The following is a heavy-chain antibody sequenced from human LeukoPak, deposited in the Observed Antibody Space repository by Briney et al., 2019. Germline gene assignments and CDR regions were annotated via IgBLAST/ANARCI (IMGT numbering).Heavy chain of an antibody. CDR1: GFTFDDYA. D-gene: IGHD4-17*01. CDR2: ISWNSGSI. J-gene: IGHJ4*02. V-gene: IGHV3-9*01. Sequence: GRSLRLSCAASGFTFDDYAMHWVRQAPGKGLEWVSSISWNSGSIGYADSVKGRFTISRDNAKNSLYLQMNSLRAEDTALYYCAKGPLYGDYAYFDYWGQGTLVTVSS. CDR3: AKGPLYGDYAYFDY.